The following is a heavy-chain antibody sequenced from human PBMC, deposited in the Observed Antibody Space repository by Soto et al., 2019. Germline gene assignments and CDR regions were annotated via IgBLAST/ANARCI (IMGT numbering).Heavy chain of an antibody. CDR2: IYYSGST. D-gene: IGHD2-21*02. Sequence: SETLSLTCTVTGDSISSRRYYWGWIRQPPGKGLEWIGSIYYSGSTYNNPSLRSRVSMSIDTSKDQFSLKLKSVTAADTALYLCARPRISVVTQDYFDVWGTGSLVNASS. CDR1: GDSISSRRYY. V-gene: IGHV4-39*01. CDR3: ARPRISVVTQDYFDV. J-gene: IGHJ4*02.